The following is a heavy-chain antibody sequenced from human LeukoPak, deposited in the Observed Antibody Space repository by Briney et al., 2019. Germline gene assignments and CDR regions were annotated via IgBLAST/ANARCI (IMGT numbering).Heavy chain of an antibody. CDR1: GFTFGRYW. D-gene: IGHD1-1*01. CDR2: INFDGSST. Sequence: GGSLRLSCAVSGFTFGRYWMHWVRQAPGKGLVWVSRINFDGSSTFYADSVKGRFTISRDNAKNTLYLQMNSLRAEDTAVYYCVTGLLETTNSWGQGTLVTVS. J-gene: IGHJ4*02. CDR3: VTGLLETTNS. V-gene: IGHV3-74*01.